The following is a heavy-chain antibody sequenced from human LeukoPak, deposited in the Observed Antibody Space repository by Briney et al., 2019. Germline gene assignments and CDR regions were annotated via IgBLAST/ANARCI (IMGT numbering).Heavy chain of an antibody. Sequence: GGSLRLSCAASGFTFSSYEMTWVRQAPGKGLEWISYISSGGSTIYCADSVKGRFTISRDNAKNSLYLQMNSLRAEDTAVYYCARITVVITYFDYWGQGTLVTVSS. CDR1: GFTFSSYE. V-gene: IGHV3-48*03. CDR2: ISSGGSTI. J-gene: IGHJ4*02. D-gene: IGHD3-22*01. CDR3: ARITVVITYFDY.